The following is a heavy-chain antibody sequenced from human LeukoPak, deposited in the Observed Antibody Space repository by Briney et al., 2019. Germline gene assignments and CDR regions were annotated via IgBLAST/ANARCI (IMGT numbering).Heavy chain of an antibody. CDR3: ARDVPDDFWSGYYSPNYFDY. V-gene: IGHV1-2*02. CDR1: GYTFTGYY. D-gene: IGHD3-3*01. Sequence: VASVKVSCKASGYTFTGYYRHWVRQAPGQGLEWMGWINPNSGGTNYAQKFQGRVTMTRDTSISTAYMELSRLRSDDTAVYYCARDVPDDFWSGYYSPNYFDYWGQGTLVTVSS. CDR2: INPNSGGT. J-gene: IGHJ4*02.